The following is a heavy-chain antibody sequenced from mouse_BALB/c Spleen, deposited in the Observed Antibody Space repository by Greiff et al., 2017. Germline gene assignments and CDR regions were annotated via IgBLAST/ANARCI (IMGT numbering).Heavy chain of an antibody. J-gene: IGHJ2*01. CDR1: GFTFSSYA. CDR2: ISSGGSYT. D-gene: IGHD2-4*01. Sequence: EVHLVESGGGLVKPGGSLKLSCAASGFTFSSYAMSWVRQTPEKRLEWVATISSGGSYTYYPDSVKGRFTISRDNAKNTLYLQMSSLRSEDTAMYYCARHLGDYDSGDYWGQGTTLTVSS. V-gene: IGHV5-9-3*01. CDR3: ARHLGDYDSGDY.